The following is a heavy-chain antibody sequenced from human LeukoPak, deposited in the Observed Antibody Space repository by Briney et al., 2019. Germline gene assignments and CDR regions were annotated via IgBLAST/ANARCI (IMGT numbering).Heavy chain of an antibody. D-gene: IGHD5-12*01. V-gene: IGHV3-23*01. Sequence: PGGSLRLSCAASGFPFASYAMSWVRQTPGKGLEWVSTVSGSGGNTYYADSVKGRFTISRDNSKNTLHLHMNSLRAEDTAIYYCVKDLRSETIVVTGCFDSWGQGSLVTVTS. CDR1: GFPFASYA. CDR3: VKDLRSETIVVTGCFDS. J-gene: IGHJ4*02. CDR2: VSGSGGNT.